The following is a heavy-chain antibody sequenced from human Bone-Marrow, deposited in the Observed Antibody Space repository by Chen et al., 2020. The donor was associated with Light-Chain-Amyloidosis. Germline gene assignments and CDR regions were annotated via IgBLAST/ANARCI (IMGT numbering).Heavy chain of an antibody. Sequence: QVQLVQSGAEMKKPGASVKLSCKSSGNTFTTFYMHWVRQAPGQGLEWMRVIHPGSGDTNYAHKIQGRFNMTRDTSTSTVYMELSSLRSEDTAMYYCARDRFAFDSWGQGTMVTVSS. V-gene: IGHV1-46*01. CDR3: ARDRFAFDS. CDR2: IHPGSGDT. J-gene: IGHJ3*01. CDR1: GNTFTTFY.